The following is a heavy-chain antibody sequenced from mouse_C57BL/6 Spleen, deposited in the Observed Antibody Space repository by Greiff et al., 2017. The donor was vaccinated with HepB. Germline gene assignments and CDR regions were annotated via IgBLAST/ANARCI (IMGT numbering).Heavy chain of an antibody. J-gene: IGHJ4*01. CDR3: ARRGIGIFIPTPYAMDY. CDR2: IDPNSGGT. Sequence: QVQLQQPGAELVKPGASVKLSCKASGYTFTSYWMHWVKQRPGRGLEWIGRIDPNSGGTKYNEKFKSKATLTVDKPSSTAYMQLSSLTSDDSAVYYCARRGIGIFIPTPYAMDYWGQGTSVTVSS. CDR1: GYTFTSYW. D-gene: IGHD1-1*01. V-gene: IGHV1-72*01.